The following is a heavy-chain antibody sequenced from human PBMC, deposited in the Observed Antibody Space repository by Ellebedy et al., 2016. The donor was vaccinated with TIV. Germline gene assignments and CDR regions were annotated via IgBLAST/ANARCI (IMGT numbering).Heavy chain of an antibody. J-gene: IGHJ4*02. D-gene: IGHD4-11*01. Sequence: GESLKISXAASGFTFSSYGMHWVRQAPGKGLEWVAVISYDGSNKYYADSVKGRFTISRDNSKNTLYLQMNSLRAEDTAVYYCANFRDSASSNDYWGQGTLVTVSS. CDR3: ANFRDSASSNDY. CDR2: ISYDGSNK. V-gene: IGHV3-30*18. CDR1: GFTFSSYG.